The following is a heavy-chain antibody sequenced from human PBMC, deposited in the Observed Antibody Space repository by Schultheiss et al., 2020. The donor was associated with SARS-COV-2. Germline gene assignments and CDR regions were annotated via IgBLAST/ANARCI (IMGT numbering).Heavy chain of an antibody. CDR2: ISSSGSTI. CDR3: AKDRVDTVSHYFDY. Sequence: GGSLRLSCAASGFTFSSYEMNWVRQAPGKGLEWVSYISSSGSTIYYADSVKGRFTISRDNAKNSLYLQMNSLRAEDTAVYYCAKDRVDTVSHYFDYWGQGTLVTVSS. V-gene: IGHV3-48*03. D-gene: IGHD5/OR15-5a*01. CDR1: GFTFSSYE. J-gene: IGHJ4*02.